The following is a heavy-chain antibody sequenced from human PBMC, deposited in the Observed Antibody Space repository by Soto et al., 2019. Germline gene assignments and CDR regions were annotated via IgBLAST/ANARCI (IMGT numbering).Heavy chain of an antibody. J-gene: IGHJ6*02. D-gene: IGHD6-19*01. Sequence: SETLSLTCTVSGGSILSSSYYWGWIRQPPGKEMEWIGSNYYSRSTDYKQSLKRRVTKSEDTTKNKYTMKMSPGTAADTAVYYFARHARSVSGWEYYYYYYYGMDVWGQGTTVT. V-gene: IGHV4-39*01. CDR2: NYYSRST. CDR3: ARHARSVSGWEYYYYYYYGMDV. CDR1: GGSILSSSYY.